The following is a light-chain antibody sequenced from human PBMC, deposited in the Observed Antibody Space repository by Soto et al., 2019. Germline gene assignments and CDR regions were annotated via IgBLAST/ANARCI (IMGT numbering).Light chain of an antibody. CDR3: QQYDNSPPLT. CDR1: QSVDSNY. V-gene: IGKV3D-15*01. J-gene: IGKJ4*01. CDR2: GAS. Sequence: EVVMRPSPATLSVSPVEGATLSCRASQSVDSNYLAWYQQKPGQTPRLIIYGASGRADGIPHRFSGSGSGTEFTLTISSLQSEDFALYFCQQYDNSPPLTFGGGTKVDIK.